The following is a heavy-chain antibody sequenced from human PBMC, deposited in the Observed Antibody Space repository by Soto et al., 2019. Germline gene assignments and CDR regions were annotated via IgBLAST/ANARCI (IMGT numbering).Heavy chain of an antibody. CDR3: ARGLRYFETGYRYISVLTGGNWFDP. CDR1: GVSFSGYY. J-gene: IGHJ5*02. V-gene: IGHV4-34*01. CDR2: INHSGST. Sequence: PSETLSLTCAVYGVSFSGYYWSWIRQPPGKGLEWIGEINHSGSTNYNPSLKSRVTISVDTSKNQFSLKLSSVTAADTAVYYCARGLRYFETGYRYISVLTGGNWFDPWGQGTLVTVSS. D-gene: IGHD3-9*01.